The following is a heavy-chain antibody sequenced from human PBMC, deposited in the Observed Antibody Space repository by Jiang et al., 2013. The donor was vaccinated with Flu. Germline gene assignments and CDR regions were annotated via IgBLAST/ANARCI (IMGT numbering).Heavy chain of an antibody. D-gene: IGHD3-3*01. J-gene: IGHJ2*01. Sequence: QTLSLTCAISGDSVSSNSAAWNWIRQSPSRGLEWLGRTYYRSKWYNDYAVSVKSRITINPDTSKNQFSLQLNSVTPEDTAVYYCARDLHFDFWSGYQYARYFDLWGRGTLVTVSS. CDR1: GDSVSSNSAA. CDR2: TYYRSKWYN. V-gene: IGHV6-1*01. CDR3: ARDLHFDFWSGYQYARYFDL.